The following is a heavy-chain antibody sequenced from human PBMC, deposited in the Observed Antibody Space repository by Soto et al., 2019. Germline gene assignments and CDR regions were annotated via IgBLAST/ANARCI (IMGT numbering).Heavy chain of an antibody. J-gene: IGHJ6*02. CDR1: GFTFSSYA. CDR3: ARDRRAVWYGMDV. V-gene: IGHV3-30-3*01. Sequence: QVQLVESGGGVVQPGRSLRLSCAASGFTFSSYAMHWVRQAPGKGLEWVAVISYDGSNKYYADSVKGRFTISRDNSKNPLYLQMNSLRAEDTAVYYCARDRRAVWYGMDVWGQGTTVTVSS. CDR2: ISYDGSNK. D-gene: IGHD3-16*01.